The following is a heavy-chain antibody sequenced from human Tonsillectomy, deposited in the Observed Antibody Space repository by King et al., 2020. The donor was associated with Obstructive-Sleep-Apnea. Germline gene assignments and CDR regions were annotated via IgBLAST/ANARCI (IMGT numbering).Heavy chain of an antibody. Sequence: QLVQSGAEVKKLGASVKVSCKASGYTFTGYYLHWVRQAPGQGLEWMGWINPNSGGPNYAQKFQGRVTMTRDTSISTAYMELRRLRSDDTAVYYCARDLAAAGLDVWGQGTTVTVSS. V-gene: IGHV1-2*02. CDR1: GYTFTGYY. D-gene: IGHD6-13*01. CDR2: INPNSGGP. CDR3: ARDLAAAGLDV. J-gene: IGHJ6*02.